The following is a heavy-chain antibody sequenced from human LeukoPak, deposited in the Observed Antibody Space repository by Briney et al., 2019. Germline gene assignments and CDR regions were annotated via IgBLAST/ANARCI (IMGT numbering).Heavy chain of an antibody. J-gene: IGHJ4*02. V-gene: IGHV3-30*18. Sequence: GGSLRLSCVASGLPIADFAMHWVRQAPGKGLEWVAVISYDGSNKYYADSVKGRFTISRDNSKNTLYLQMNSLRAEDTAVYYCAKGIYSGRDYFDYWGQGTLVTVSS. CDR2: ISYDGSNK. CDR1: GLPIADFA. CDR3: AKGIYSGRDYFDY. D-gene: IGHD1-26*01.